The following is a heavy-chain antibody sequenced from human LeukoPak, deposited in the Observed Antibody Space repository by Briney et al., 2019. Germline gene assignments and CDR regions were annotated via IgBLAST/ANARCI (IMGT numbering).Heavy chain of an antibody. Sequence: SVKVSCKASGGTFSSYAISWVRQAPGQGLEWMGGIIPIFGTANYAQKFQGRVTITTDESTSTAYMELSSLRSEDTAVYYCAKDALEWFGDYYYMDVWGKGTTVTVSS. CDR2: IIPIFGTA. J-gene: IGHJ6*03. D-gene: IGHD3-10*01. CDR3: AKDALEWFGDYYYMDV. V-gene: IGHV1-69*05. CDR1: GGTFSSYA.